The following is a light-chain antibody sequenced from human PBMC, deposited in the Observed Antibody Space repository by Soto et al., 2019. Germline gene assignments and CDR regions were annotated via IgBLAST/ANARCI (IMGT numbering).Light chain of an antibody. CDR2: WAS. CDR1: QSVLHSSNNQNY. J-gene: IGKJ1*01. CDR3: QQYSSTPRT. Sequence: DIVMTQSPDSLAVSLGERATINCKSSQSVLHSSNNQNYLAWYQQKPGQPPKLLIYWASTRESGVPARFSGSGSGTDFTLTISTLQAEDVAVYYCQQYSSTPRTFGQGTKVEIK. V-gene: IGKV4-1*01.